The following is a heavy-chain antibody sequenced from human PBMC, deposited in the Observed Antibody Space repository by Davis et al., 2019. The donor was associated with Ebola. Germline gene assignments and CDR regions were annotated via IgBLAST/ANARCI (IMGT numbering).Heavy chain of an antibody. CDR1: GFSFSSTW. D-gene: IGHD6-6*01. J-gene: IGHJ5*02. V-gene: IGHV3-74*01. CDR2: IHSDGTST. CDR3: AKGGGTSSSDFRRT. Sequence: HTGGSLRLSCAASGFSFSSTWMHWVRQAPGKGLVWVSRIHSDGTSTIYTDSVKGRFTISRDNAKNTLYLQMNSLRAEDTAVYYCAKGGGTSSSDFRRTWGQGTLVTVSS.